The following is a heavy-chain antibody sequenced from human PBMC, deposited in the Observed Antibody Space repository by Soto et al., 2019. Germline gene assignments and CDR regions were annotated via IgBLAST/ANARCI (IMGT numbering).Heavy chain of an antibody. D-gene: IGHD1-26*01. V-gene: IGHV4-61*01. CDR1: GGSVSSGSYY. CDR2: IYYSGST. J-gene: IGHJ4*02. Sequence: ASETLSLTCTVSGGSVSSGSYYWSWIRQPPGKGLEWIGYIYYSGSTNYNPSLKSRVTISVDTSKNQFSLKLSSVTAADTAVYYCARDLVDLYYFDYWGQGTRVTVAS. CDR3: ARDLVDLYYFDY.